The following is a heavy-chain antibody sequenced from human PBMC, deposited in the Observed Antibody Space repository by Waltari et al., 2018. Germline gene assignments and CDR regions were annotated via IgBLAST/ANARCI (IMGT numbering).Heavy chain of an antibody. CDR2: IYYSGST. J-gene: IGHJ6*02. CDR3: ARSADYYYYGMDV. CDR1: GGSISSSSYY. Sequence: QLQLQESGPGLVKPSETLSLTCTVSGGSISSSSYYWGWIRQPPGKGLEWIGSIYYSGSTYNNPALKSRVTISVDTSKNQYSLKLSSVTAADTAVYYCARSADYYYYGMDVWGQGTTVTVSS. V-gene: IGHV4-39*07.